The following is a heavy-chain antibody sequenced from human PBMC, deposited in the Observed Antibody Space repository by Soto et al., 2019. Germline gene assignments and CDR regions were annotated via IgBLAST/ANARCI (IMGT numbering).Heavy chain of an antibody. CDR1: VYSFASYG. D-gene: IGHD6-6*01. J-gene: IGHJ6*02. CDR2: IYPGDSDT. Sequence: GESLKIACQGSVYSFASYGIGWVRQMPGKDLEWMGIIYPGDSDTRYSPSFQGQVTISADKSLRTAYPQWTSLKASDTALYYCARTRSFTLGFYYDGMDVWGQGTTVTVSS. V-gene: IGHV5-51*01. CDR3: ARTRSFTLGFYYDGMDV.